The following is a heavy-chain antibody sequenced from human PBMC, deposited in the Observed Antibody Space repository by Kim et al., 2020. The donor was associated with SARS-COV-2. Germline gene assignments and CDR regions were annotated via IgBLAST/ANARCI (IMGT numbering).Heavy chain of an antibody. J-gene: IGHJ4*02. CDR3: ARDRAGESDY. CDR2: IA. D-gene: IGHD3-10*01. V-gene: IGHV1-69*04. Sequence: IANYAQKFQGIVTITADKSTSTAYIELSSLRSEDTAVYYCARDRAGESDYWGQGTLVTVSS.